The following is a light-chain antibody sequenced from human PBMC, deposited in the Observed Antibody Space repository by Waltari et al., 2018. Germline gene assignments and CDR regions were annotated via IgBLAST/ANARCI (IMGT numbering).Light chain of an antibody. CDR3: QNHERLPAT. J-gene: IGKJ1*01. Sequence: LTQSPRTLSLSPGARATLSCRASQSIGTYLVWYQQKPGQAPRLLMYAASRRATGIPDRFSGSGSGTDFSLTISRLEPEDFAVYFCQNHERLPATFGQGTKVEIK. CDR1: QSIGTY. V-gene: IGKV3-20*01. CDR2: AAS.